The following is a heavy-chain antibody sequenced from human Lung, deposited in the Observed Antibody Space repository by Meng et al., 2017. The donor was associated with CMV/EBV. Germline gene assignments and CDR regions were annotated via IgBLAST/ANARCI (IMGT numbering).Heavy chain of an antibody. CDR3: ARTSGTYNYIY. Sequence: SCKASGYPFISYAMHWVRQAPGQRLEWMGWINTGHGDTKYSQNFQGRVTITRDTSASTAFMELSSLNSEDTAVYYCARTSGTYNYIYWGQGTLVTVSS. V-gene: IGHV1-3*04. CDR2: INTGHGDT. D-gene: IGHD3-10*01. CDR1: GYPFISYA. J-gene: IGHJ4*02.